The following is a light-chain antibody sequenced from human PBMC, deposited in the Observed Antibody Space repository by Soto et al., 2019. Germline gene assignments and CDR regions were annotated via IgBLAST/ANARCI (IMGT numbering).Light chain of an antibody. CDR3: QQYNSYSPWT. CDR2: KAS. Sequence: IQMTQSPSTLSGSVGARVTITCRASQTISSWLAWYQQKPGKAPKLLIYKASSLESGVPSRFSGSGSGTEFTLTISSLQPDDFATYYCQQYNSYSPWTFGQGTKVDIK. V-gene: IGKV1-5*03. CDR1: QTISSW. J-gene: IGKJ1*01.